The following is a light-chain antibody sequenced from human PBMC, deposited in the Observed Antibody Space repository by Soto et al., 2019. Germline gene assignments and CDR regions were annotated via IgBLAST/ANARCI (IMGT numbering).Light chain of an antibody. CDR1: QSISSY. CDR3: QQRQYWHPIT. V-gene: IGKV3-11*01. J-gene: IGKJ5*01. CDR2: DAS. Sequence: ETVLTQSPATLSLSPGEIAALSCGSSQSISSYLAWYQQKPGQAPRLXXYDASNRATGIPNRFSGSGSGTDFTLTISRLEPEGFAAYYRQQRQYWHPITFGQGTRLEIK.